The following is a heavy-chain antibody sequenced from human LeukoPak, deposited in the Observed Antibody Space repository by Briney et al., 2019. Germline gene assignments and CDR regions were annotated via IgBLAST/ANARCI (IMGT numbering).Heavy chain of an antibody. CDR2: IYTSGST. V-gene: IGHV4-4*07. CDR1: GGSISSYY. Sequence: SETLSLTCTVSGGSISSYYWSWIRQPAGKGLEWIGRIYTSGSTNYNPSLKSRVTMSVDTSKNQFSLKLSSVTAADTAVYYCARGLSYSSSWGDAFDIWGQGTMVTVSS. CDR3: ARGLSYSSSWGDAFDI. D-gene: IGHD6-13*01. J-gene: IGHJ3*02.